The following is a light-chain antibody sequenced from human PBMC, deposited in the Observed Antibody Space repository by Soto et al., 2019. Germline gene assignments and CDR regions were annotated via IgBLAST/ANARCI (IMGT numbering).Light chain of an antibody. CDR2: DAS. J-gene: IGKJ1*01. Sequence: EIVLTQSPGTLSLSPGGRATLSCRASQSVSLSLAWYQQKPGQAPRLLIYDASKRASGFPARFSGSGSGTDFTLTISSLEPEDFAVYYCQERTGWPPWTFGQGTKGDIK. CDR3: QERTGWPPWT. V-gene: IGKV3-11*01. CDR1: QSVSLS.